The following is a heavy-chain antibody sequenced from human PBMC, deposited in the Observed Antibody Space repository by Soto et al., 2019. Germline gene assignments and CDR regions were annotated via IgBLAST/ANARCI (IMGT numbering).Heavy chain of an antibody. CDR1: GGSFSGYY. Sequence: SLTCAVYGGSFSGYYWSWIREPPVKGLEWIGEINHSGSTNYNPSLKSRVTISVDTSKNQFSLKLSSVTAADTAVYYCASRSGWPWTYYYYYGMDVWGQGTTVTVSS. CDR3: ASRSGWPWTYYYYYGMDV. J-gene: IGHJ6*02. V-gene: IGHV4-34*01. D-gene: IGHD6-19*01. CDR2: INHSGST.